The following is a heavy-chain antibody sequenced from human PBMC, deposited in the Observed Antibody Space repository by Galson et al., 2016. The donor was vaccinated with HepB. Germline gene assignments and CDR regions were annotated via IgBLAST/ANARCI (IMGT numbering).Heavy chain of an antibody. CDR1: GFTFTSYD. D-gene: IGHD3-10*01. CDR2: ISAYNGNT. V-gene: IGHV1-18*01. J-gene: IGHJ5*02. Sequence: SVKVSCKASGFTFTSYDISWVRQTPGEGLEWLGRISAYNGNTNYAQNLQGRVTMTTDTSTSTDYMELRSLRSDDTAVYYCARDANYFGPWGQGTLVTVSS. CDR3: ARDANYFGP.